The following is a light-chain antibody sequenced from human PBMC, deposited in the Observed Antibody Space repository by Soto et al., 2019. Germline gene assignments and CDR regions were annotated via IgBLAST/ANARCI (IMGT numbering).Light chain of an antibody. Sequence: EIVLTQSPGTLSLSPGERATLSCRASQKISSTYLGWYQQKPGQAPRLLIRGTSRRPTGIPDRFSGSGSGTYFTLTISRVEPEDFAVYYCQQYGTSPRTFGQGTKLEIK. V-gene: IGKV3-20*01. J-gene: IGKJ2*01. CDR1: QKISSTY. CDR2: GTS. CDR3: QQYGTSPRT.